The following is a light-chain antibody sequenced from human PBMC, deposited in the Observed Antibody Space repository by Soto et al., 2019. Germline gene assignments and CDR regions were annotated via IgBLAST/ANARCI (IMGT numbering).Light chain of an antibody. CDR1: SSDVGNYNL. Sequence: QSALTQPASVSGSPGQSITISCTGTSSDVGNYNLVSWYQHHPGTAPKLIVYEVTNRPSGVSSRFSGSKSGNTASLTISGLLAEDEADYYCCSSVTRPYAVVFGAGTKLTVL. V-gene: IGLV2-23*02. J-gene: IGLJ2*01. CDR2: EVT. CDR3: CSSVTRPYAVV.